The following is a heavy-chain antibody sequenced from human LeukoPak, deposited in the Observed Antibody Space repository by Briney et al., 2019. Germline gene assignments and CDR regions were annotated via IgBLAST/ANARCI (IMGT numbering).Heavy chain of an antibody. J-gene: IGHJ5*02. CDR1: GGSISSSSYY. V-gene: IGHV4-39*01. D-gene: IGHD2-2*01. Sequence: SETLSLTCTVSGGSISSSSYYRGWIRQPPGKGLEWIGSIYYSGSTYYNPSLKSRVTIFVDPSKNQFSLNLRSVTAADTAVYYCARHERCSSINCIYNWFDPWGQGTLVIVSS. CDR2: IYYSGST. CDR3: ARHERCSSINCIYNWFDP.